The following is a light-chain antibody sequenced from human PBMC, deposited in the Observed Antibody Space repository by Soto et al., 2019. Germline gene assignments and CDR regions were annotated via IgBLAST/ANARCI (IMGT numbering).Light chain of an antibody. CDR1: SSDVGSYNL. Sequence: QSALTQPASVSGSPGQSITISCTGTSSDVGSYNLVSWYQQHPGKAPKVIIYEVNKWPSGVSNRFSGSKSGNTASLTISGLQADDEADYYCCSYAGGNTLLFSGGTKLTVL. CDR3: CSYAGGNTLL. V-gene: IGLV2-23*02. J-gene: IGLJ2*01. CDR2: EVN.